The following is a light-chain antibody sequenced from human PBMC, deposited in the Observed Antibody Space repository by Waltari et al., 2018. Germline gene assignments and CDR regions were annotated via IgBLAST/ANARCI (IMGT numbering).Light chain of an antibody. V-gene: IGKV1-39*01. J-gene: IGKJ5*01. CDR1: QIISSS. CDR3: QQSSTTPT. Sequence: IHMTKSPSYLSAAVENRVTITCRASQIISSSVNWYQKKPGKDPKLLIYAASSLPSGVPSRVSGSGSGTDFSLTISSLQLEDFATYYCQQSSTTPTFGQGTRLESK. CDR2: AAS.